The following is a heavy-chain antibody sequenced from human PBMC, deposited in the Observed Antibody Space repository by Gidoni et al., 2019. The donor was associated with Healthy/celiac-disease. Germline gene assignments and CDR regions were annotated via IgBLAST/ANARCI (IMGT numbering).Heavy chain of an antibody. V-gene: IGHV4-4*02. J-gene: IGHJ3*02. CDR1: GGSISSSTW. CDR3: ARARDYYDSSGYYPDAFDI. Sequence: QVQLQESGPGLVKPSGTLSLTCAVSGGSISSSTWWSWVRQPPGKGLEWIGEIYHSGSTNYNPSLKSRVTISVDKSKNQFSLKLSSVTAADTAVYYCARARDYYDSSGYYPDAFDIWGQGTMVTVSS. D-gene: IGHD3-22*01. CDR2: IYHSGST.